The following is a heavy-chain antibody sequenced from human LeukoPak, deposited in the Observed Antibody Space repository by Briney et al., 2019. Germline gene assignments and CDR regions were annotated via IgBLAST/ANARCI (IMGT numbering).Heavy chain of an antibody. CDR1: GYSISRGFY. V-gene: IGHV4-38-2*02. CDR2: IYHSGST. D-gene: IGHD6-13*01. J-gene: IGHJ4*02. Sequence: PSGTLPLTCAVSGYSISRGFYWGWIRQPPGKGLEWIGSIYHSGSTYYNPSLRSRVTISVDTSKNQLSLKLSSVTAADTAVYYCARDSGFSSSWYGRQPDYWGQGTLVTVSS. CDR3: ARDSGFSSSWYGRQPDY.